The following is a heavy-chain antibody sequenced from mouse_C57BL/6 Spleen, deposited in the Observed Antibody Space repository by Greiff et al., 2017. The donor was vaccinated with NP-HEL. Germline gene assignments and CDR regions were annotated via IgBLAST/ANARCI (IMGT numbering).Heavy chain of an antibody. V-gene: IGHV1-72*01. CDR3: AGYGSSYGFAY. D-gene: IGHD1-1*01. CDR2: IDPNSGGT. CDR1: GYTFTSYW. J-gene: IGHJ3*01. Sequence: QVQLQQPGAELVKPGASVKLSCKASGYTFTSYWMHWVKQRPGRGLEWIGRIDPNSGGTKYNEKFKSKATLTVDKTSSTAYMQLSSLTSEDSAVDSCAGYGSSYGFAYWGQGTLVTVSA.